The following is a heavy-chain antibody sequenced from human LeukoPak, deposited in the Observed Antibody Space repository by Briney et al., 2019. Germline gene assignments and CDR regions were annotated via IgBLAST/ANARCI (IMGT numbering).Heavy chain of an antibody. V-gene: IGHV4-34*01. CDR3: ASTERCSTTCPLDY. J-gene: IGHJ4*02. CDR2: INHSGST. D-gene: IGHD1-14*01. Sequence: PSETLSLTCGVYGGSFRGYYRSWIRQPPGKGLEWIGEINHSGSTKYNASLKSRVTISLDTSRKTVSLKLSSVTAADTAVYYCASTERCSTTCPLDYWGQGTLVTVFS. CDR1: GGSFRGYY.